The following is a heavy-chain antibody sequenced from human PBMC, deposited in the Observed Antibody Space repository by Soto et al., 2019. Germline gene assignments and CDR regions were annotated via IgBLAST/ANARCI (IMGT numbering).Heavy chain of an antibody. Sequence: ASVKVSCKASGGTFSSYTISWVRQAPGQGLEWMGRIIPILGIANYAQKFQGRVTITADKSTSTAYMELSSLRSEDTAVYYCARPPAPYYDSSGYYFDYWGQGTLVTVSS. CDR3: ARPPAPYYDSSGYYFDY. CDR1: GGTFSSYT. CDR2: IIPILGIA. D-gene: IGHD3-22*01. V-gene: IGHV1-69*02. J-gene: IGHJ4*02.